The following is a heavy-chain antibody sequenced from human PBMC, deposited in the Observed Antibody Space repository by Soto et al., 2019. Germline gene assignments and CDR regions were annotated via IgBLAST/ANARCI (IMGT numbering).Heavy chain of an antibody. D-gene: IGHD5-18*01. CDR1: GGTFSSYA. Sequence: PVKVSCKASGGTFSSYAISWVRQAPGQGLEWMGGIIPIFGTANYAQKFQGRVTITADESTSKAYMELSSLRSEDTAVYYCARGRLDVGVHTAIEIDYWGPRHLVTVSS. J-gene: IGHJ4*02. CDR3: ARGRLDVGVHTAIEIDY. V-gene: IGHV1-69*13. CDR2: IIPIFGTA.